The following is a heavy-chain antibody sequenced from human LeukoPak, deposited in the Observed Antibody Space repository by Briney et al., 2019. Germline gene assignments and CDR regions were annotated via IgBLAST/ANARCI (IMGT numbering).Heavy chain of an antibody. CDR1: GYTFTSYG. CDR2: ISAYNGNT. J-gene: IGHJ5*02. D-gene: IGHD3-3*01. V-gene: IGHV1-18*01. CDR3: ARVELTIFGVVIKGGKFDP. Sequence: GASVKVSCKVSGYTFTSYGISWVRQAPGPGLEWMGWISAYNGNTNYAQKVQGRVTMTTDTSTSTAYMELRNLRSDDTAVYYCARVELTIFGVVIKGGKFDPWGQGTLVTVSS.